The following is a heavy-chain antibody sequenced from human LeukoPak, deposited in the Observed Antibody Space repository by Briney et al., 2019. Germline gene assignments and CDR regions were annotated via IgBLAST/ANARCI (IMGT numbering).Heavy chain of an antibody. CDR3: ARGGSYLSAFDI. Sequence: GGSLRLSCAASGFTFSSYWMHWVRQAPGKGLVWVSRINSDGSSTSYADSVKGRFTISRDNSKNTLYLQMDSLSAEDTAVYYCARGGSYLSAFDIWGQGTMVTVSS. CDR1: GFTFSSYW. D-gene: IGHD1-26*01. CDR2: INSDGSST. J-gene: IGHJ3*02. V-gene: IGHV3-74*01.